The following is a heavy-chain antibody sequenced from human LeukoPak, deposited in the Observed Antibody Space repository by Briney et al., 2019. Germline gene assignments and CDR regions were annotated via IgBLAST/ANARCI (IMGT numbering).Heavy chain of an antibody. V-gene: IGHV3-48*03. CDR1: GFTFGDYG. CDR3: AELGITMIGGV. J-gene: IGHJ6*04. Sequence: GGSLRLSCTASGFTFGDYGMSWVRQAPGKGLEWVSYISSSGSTIYYADSVKGRFTISRDNAKNSLYLQMNSLRAEDTAVYYCAELGITMIGGVWGKGTTVTISS. D-gene: IGHD3-10*02. CDR2: ISSSGSTI.